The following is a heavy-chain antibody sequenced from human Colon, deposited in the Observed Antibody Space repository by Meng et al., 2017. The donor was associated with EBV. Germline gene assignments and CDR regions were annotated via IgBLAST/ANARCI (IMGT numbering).Heavy chain of an antibody. Sequence: GQLQESGPGLVRPSETLSLTCTVSGGSISSYYWTWIRQPPGKGLEWIGYIYYSGSTNYNPSLKSRVTISVDTSKNQFSLKLSSVTTTDTAVYYCARNTVTTSGSSNYWYFDLWGRGTLVTVSS. CDR3: ARNTVTTSGSSNYWYFDL. CDR1: GGSISSYY. D-gene: IGHD4-17*01. CDR2: IYYSGST. J-gene: IGHJ2*01. V-gene: IGHV4-59*01.